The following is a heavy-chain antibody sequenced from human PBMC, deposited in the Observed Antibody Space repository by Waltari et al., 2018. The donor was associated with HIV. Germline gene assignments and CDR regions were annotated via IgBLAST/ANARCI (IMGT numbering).Heavy chain of an antibody. CDR3: ARGYSTRGYSYALVGS. Sequence: QVQLVPSGVEVKKPGASVKVSCKASGYTFTTYDINWVRQATGQGLEWMGWMDPNSGNTDYAQKFQGRVTMTRNTSVSTAYMELSSLRSEDTAVYYCARGYSTRGYSYALVGSWGQGTLVTVSS. V-gene: IGHV1-8*01. D-gene: IGHD5-18*01. J-gene: IGHJ5*02. CDR1: GYTFTTYD. CDR2: MDPNSGNT.